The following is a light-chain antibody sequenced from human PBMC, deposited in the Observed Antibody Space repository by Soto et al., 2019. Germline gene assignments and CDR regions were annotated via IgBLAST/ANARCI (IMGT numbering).Light chain of an antibody. J-gene: IGKJ5*01. CDR2: GAS. Sequence: EIGLTQSPGTLSLSPGESPTLSCRASQSVRSSYLVWYQQRPGQAPRLLIYGASTRATGVPARFSGRGSGTEFTLTISSLQSEDFAVYYCQQYTNWPPNTFGQGTLLEIK. CDR3: QQYTNWPPNT. CDR1: QSVRSSY. V-gene: IGKV3-15*01.